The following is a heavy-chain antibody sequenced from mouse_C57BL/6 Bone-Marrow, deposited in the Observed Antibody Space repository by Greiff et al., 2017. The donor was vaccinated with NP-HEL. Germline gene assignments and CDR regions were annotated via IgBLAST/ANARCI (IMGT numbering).Heavy chain of an antibody. CDR1: GYTFTDYY. Sequence: VQLQQSGPELVKPGASVKISCKASGYTFTDYYMNWVKQSHGKSLEWIGDINPNNGGTSYNQKFKGKATLTVEKSSSTAYMELRSLTSEDSAVYYCARDYSNYDYAMDYWGQGTSVTVSS. CDR2: INPNNGGT. V-gene: IGHV1-26*01. CDR3: ARDYSNYDYAMDY. D-gene: IGHD2-5*01. J-gene: IGHJ4*01.